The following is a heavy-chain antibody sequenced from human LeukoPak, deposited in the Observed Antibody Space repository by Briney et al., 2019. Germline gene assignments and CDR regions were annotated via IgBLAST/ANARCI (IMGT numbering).Heavy chain of an antibody. Sequence: GGSLRLSCAASGFSVSSNYMSWVRQAPGKGLEWVALIYSDETTYYADSVKGRFTISRDNSKSTLYLQMNSLRAEDTAVYYCARHWELRGQGTLVTVSP. J-gene: IGHJ4*02. CDR2: IYSDETT. CDR1: GFSVSSNY. CDR3: ARHWEL. D-gene: IGHD1-26*01. V-gene: IGHV3-53*01.